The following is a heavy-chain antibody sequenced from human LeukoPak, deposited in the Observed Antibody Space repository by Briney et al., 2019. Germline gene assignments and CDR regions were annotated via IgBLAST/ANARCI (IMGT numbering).Heavy chain of an antibody. CDR3: ASPTTVVTPYAFDI. V-gene: IGHV5-51*01. J-gene: IGHJ3*02. D-gene: IGHD4-23*01. CDR2: IFPGDSET. CDR1: GYSFTSYW. Sequence: GESLKISCKVSGYSFTSYWIGWVRQMSGRGLEWMGIIFPGDSETRYSPSFQGQVTISTDKSISTAYLQWSSLKASDTAMYYCASPTTVVTPYAFDIWGQGTMVTVSS.